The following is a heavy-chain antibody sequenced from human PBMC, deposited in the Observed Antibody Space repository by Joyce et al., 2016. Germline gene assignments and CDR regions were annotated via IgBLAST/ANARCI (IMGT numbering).Heavy chain of an antibody. CDR3: ARGGTSSDHYFFYTLDV. Sequence: QVLLVQSGAAVKRPGSSLRVSCKSSGGDFSNYTVNWVRQAPGQRLVWMGGIIPFFGDAKYAEDFQGRVPLTADQSTRTAYLELSSLTSADTAVYYCARGGTSSDHYFFYTLDVWGPGTTVIVSS. V-gene: IGHV1-69*12. D-gene: IGHD1-14*01. CDR2: IIPFFGDA. J-gene: IGHJ6*02. CDR1: GGDFSNYT.